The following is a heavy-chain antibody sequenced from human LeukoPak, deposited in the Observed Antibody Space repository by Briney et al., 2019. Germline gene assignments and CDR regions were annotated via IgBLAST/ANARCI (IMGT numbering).Heavy chain of an antibody. CDR1: GFTFSSYE. CDR2: ISSSGRTK. V-gene: IGHV3-48*03. D-gene: IGHD5-12*01. CDR3: ARGGTGYDLFDY. Sequence: PGGSLRLSCAASGFTFSSYEMTWVRQAPGKGLEWVPYISSSGRTKYYADSVKGRFTISRDNAKNSLYLQMNSLRAEDTAIYYCARGGTGYDLFDYWGQGTLVTVSS. J-gene: IGHJ4*02.